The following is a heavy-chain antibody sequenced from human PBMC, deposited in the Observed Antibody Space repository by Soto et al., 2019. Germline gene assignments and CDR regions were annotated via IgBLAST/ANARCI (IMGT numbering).Heavy chain of an antibody. CDR3: ARDTDGLHY. CDR2: IQSGGTT. V-gene: IGHV3-66*01. J-gene: IGHJ4*02. CDR1: GFTVSSKY. Sequence: PGGSLRLSCAASGFTVSSKYMSWARQAPGKGLEWVSLIQSGGTTYYADSVKGRFTVSRDNPKNTLYLQMNSLRAEDTAVYYCARDTDGLHYWGQGTLVTVSS.